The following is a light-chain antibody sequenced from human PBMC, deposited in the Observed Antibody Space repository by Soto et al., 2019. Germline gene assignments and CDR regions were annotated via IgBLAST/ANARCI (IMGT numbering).Light chain of an antibody. CDR3: QHILDPPIT. CDR2: DAS. J-gene: IGKJ5*01. CDR1: DDIDNF. Sequence: DIQMTQSPSSLSASVGDRVTITCQASDDIDNFLSWYQQTPGKAPKLLIHDASTLHSGVPSRFSGSGSGIDFTLTISSLQSEDFATYYCQHILDPPITFGQGTRLEIK. V-gene: IGKV1-33*01.